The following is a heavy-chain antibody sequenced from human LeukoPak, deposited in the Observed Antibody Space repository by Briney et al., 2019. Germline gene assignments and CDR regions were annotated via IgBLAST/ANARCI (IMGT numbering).Heavy chain of an antibody. CDR2: VHYSGST. J-gene: IGHJ3*02. CDR3: AKSGYRYGADALDI. D-gene: IGHD5-18*01. Sequence: SETLSLTCTVSGGSIGTYYWSWIRQPPGRGLEWIGYVHYSGSTRYSPSLKGRVTISVDTSKKQFSLKLSSVTAADTAVYYCAKSGYRYGADALDIWGQGTMVTVSS. CDR1: GGSIGTYY. V-gene: IGHV4-59*01.